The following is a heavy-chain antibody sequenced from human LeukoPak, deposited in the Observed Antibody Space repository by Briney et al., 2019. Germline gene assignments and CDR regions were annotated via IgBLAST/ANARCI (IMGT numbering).Heavy chain of an antibody. V-gene: IGHV3-21*01. D-gene: IGHD2-15*01. CDR2: ISSSSSYI. CDR1: GFTFSSYS. Sequence: GGSLTLSCAASGFTFSSYSMNWVRQAPRKGLEWVSSISSSSSYIYYADSVKGRFTISRDNARNSLYLQMNSLRAEDTAVYYCARDSYCSGGSCYGDFDYWGQGTLVTVSS. J-gene: IGHJ4*02. CDR3: ARDSYCSGGSCYGDFDY.